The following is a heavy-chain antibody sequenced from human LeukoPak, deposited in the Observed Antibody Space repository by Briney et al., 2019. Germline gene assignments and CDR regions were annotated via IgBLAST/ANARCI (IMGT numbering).Heavy chain of an antibody. Sequence: GASVKVSCKASGYNISNSGISWVRQAPGQGLEWMGWTSVYNSNTNPAQNLQGRVTMTTDTSTTTAYMELRSLRSDDTAVYYCARDRNRGYGPHMDVWGQGTTVTVSS. V-gene: IGHV1-18*01. CDR3: ARDRNRGYGPHMDV. D-gene: IGHD5-12*01. CDR2: TSVYNSNT. CDR1: GYNISNSG. J-gene: IGHJ6*02.